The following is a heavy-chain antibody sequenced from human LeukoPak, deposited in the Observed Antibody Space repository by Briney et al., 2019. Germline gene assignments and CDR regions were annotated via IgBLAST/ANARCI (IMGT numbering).Heavy chain of an antibody. J-gene: IGHJ4*02. Sequence: GGSLRLSCAASGFTFSSYEMNWVRQAPGKGLEWVSYISSSGSTIYYADSVKGRFTVSRDNAKNSLYLQMNSLRAEDTALYYCARDRSRGYYYGSGSYLFWGQGTLVTVSS. D-gene: IGHD3-10*01. CDR2: ISSSGSTI. V-gene: IGHV3-48*03. CDR3: ARDRSRGYYYGSGSYLF. CDR1: GFTFSSYE.